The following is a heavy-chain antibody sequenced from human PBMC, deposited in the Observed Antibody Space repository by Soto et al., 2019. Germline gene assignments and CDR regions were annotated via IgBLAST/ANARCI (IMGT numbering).Heavy chain of an antibody. D-gene: IGHD3-3*01. V-gene: IGHV3-30-3*01. Sequence: LRLSCAASGFTFGSYAMHWVRQAPGKGLEWVAVISYDGSNKYYADSVKGRFTISRDNSKNTLYLQMNSLRAEDTAVYYCARGYYDFWSGYWAHGMDVWGQGTTVTVSS. CDR1: GFTFGSYA. CDR2: ISYDGSNK. J-gene: IGHJ6*02. CDR3: ARGYYDFWSGYWAHGMDV.